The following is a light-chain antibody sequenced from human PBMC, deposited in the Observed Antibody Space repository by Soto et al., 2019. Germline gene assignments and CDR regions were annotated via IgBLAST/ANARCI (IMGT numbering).Light chain of an antibody. CDR3: QQYGSSPAT. CDR1: QSVTSNY. Sequence: EIVLTQSPGTLSLSPGERATLSCRASQSVTSNYLAWYQQKPGQAPGLLIYGASSRATVIPDRFSGSGSGTDFNLTISRLEPEDFAVYYCQQYGSSPATFGQGTKLEIK. CDR2: GAS. V-gene: IGKV3-20*01. J-gene: IGKJ2*01.